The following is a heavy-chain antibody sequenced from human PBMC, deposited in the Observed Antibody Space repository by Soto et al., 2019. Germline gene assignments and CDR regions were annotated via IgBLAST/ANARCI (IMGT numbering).Heavy chain of an antibody. Sequence: QVQLVESGGGVVQPGRSLRLSCAASGFTFSSYGMHWVRQAPGKGLEWVAVISYDGSNKYYADSVKGRFTISRDNSTNTRYLKMNSLQAEDTAVYYCAKEIACYDSSGYSDYGMDVWCQGTTGTGS. V-gene: IGHV3-30*18. CDR2: ISYDGSNK. D-gene: IGHD3-22*01. CDR3: AKEIACYDSSGYSDYGMDV. CDR1: GFTFSSYG. J-gene: IGHJ6*02.